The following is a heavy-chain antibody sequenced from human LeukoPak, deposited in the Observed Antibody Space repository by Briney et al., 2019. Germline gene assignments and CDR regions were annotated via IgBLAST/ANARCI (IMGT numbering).Heavy chain of an antibody. CDR3: ASLVAAAFGY. Sequence: SETLSLTCTVSGGSISSSSYYWGWIRQPPGKGLEWIGSIYYSGSTYYNPSLKSRVTISVDTSKNQFSLKLSSVTAADTAVYYCASLVAAAFGYWGQGTLVTVSS. V-gene: IGHV4-39*01. D-gene: IGHD6-13*01. CDR1: GGSISSSSYY. J-gene: IGHJ4*02. CDR2: IYYSGST.